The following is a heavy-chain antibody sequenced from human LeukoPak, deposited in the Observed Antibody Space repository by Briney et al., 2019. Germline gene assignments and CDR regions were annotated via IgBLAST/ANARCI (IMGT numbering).Heavy chain of an antibody. V-gene: IGHV3-30*18. CDR1: GFTFSSYG. CDR3: AEPGEQQLVSWFDP. CDR2: ISYDGSNK. D-gene: IGHD6-13*01. Sequence: GGSLRLSCAASGFTFSSYGMHWVRQAPGKGLEWVAVISYDGSNKYYADSVKGRFTISRDNSKNTLYLQMNSLRAEDTAVYYCAEPGEQQLVSWFDPWGQGTLVTVSS. J-gene: IGHJ5*02.